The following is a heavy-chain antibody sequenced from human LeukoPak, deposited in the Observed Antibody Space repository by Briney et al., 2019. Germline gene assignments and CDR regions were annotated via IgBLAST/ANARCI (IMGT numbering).Heavy chain of an antibody. CDR2: INHSGST. J-gene: IGHJ4*02. Sequence: SETLSLTCAVYGGSFSGYYWSWIRQPPGKGLEWIGEINHSGSTNYNPSLKSRVTISVDTSKNQFSLKLSSVTAADTAVYYCARGAGYYGSGSYYNLWGQGTLVTVSS. D-gene: IGHD3-10*01. CDR3: ARGAGYYGSGSYYNL. V-gene: IGHV4-34*01. CDR1: GGSFSGYY.